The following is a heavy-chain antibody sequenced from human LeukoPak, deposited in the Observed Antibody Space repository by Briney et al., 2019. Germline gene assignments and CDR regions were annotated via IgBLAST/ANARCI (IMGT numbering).Heavy chain of an antibody. J-gene: IGHJ4*02. CDR3: ARANPYYYDSSGFHY. CDR2: INPNSGGT. V-gene: IGHV1-2*06. Sequence: ASVKVSCKASGYTFTGYYMHWVRQAPGQGLEWMGRINPNSGGTNYAQKFQGRVTMTRDTSISTAYMELSRLRPDDTAVYYCARANPYYYDSSGFHYWGQGTLVTVSS. D-gene: IGHD3-22*01. CDR1: GYTFTGYY.